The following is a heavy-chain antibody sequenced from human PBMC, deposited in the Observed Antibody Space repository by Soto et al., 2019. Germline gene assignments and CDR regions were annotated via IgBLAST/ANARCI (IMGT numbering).Heavy chain of an antibody. D-gene: IGHD3-10*01. Sequence: LSLTCTVSGGSISSGDYYWSWIRQPPGKGLEWIGYIYYSGSTYYNPSLKSRVTISVDTSKDQFSLKLSSVTAADTAVYYCATTSFITMVRGVMSFDYWGQGTLVTVSS. J-gene: IGHJ4*02. CDR1: GGSISSGDYY. V-gene: IGHV4-30-4*01. CDR2: IYYSGST. CDR3: ATTSFITMVRGVMSFDY.